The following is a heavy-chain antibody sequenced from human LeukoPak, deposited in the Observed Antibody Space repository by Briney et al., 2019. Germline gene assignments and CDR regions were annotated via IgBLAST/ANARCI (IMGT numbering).Heavy chain of an antibody. J-gene: IGHJ4*02. V-gene: IGHV1-18*01. CDR3: ARSRSHCSGGSCYPFNFDY. CDR2: ISAYNGNT. CDR1: GYTFTSYG. Sequence: SSVKDSCKATGYTFTSYGISWVRQPPGQGLEWMGWISAYNGNTNYAQKLQGRVTMTTDTSTSTAYMELRSLRSDDTAVYYCARSRSHCSGGSCYPFNFDYWGQGTLVTVSS. D-gene: IGHD2-15*01.